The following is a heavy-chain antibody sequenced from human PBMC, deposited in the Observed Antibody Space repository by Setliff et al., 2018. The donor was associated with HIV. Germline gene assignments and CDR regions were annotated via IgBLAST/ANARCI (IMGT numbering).Heavy chain of an antibody. V-gene: IGHV3-48*01. D-gene: IGHD5-12*01. Sequence: GGSLRLSCAASGFTFNTYNMNWVRQAPGKGLEWVSYISITSSTIYYADSVKGRFTISRDNSKNTLYLQMNSLRAEDTAVYYCAKGQWLRGLWGQGTLVTVSS. J-gene: IGHJ4*02. CDR2: ISITSSTI. CDR3: AKGQWLRGL. CDR1: GFTFNTYN.